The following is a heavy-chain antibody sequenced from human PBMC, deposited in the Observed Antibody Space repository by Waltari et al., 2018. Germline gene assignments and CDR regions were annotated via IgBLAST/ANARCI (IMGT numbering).Heavy chain of an antibody. CDR2: INHSGST. CDR3: ARGSPLGQNWFDP. V-gene: IGHV4-34*01. J-gene: IGHJ5*02. Sequence: QVQLQQWGAGLLKPSETLSLTCAVYGGSFSGYYWSWLCQPPGKGLEWIGEINHSGSTNYNPSLKSRVTISVDTSKNQFSLKLSSVTAADTAVYYCARGSPLGQNWFDPWGQGTLVTVSS. D-gene: IGHD7-27*01. CDR1: GGSFSGYY.